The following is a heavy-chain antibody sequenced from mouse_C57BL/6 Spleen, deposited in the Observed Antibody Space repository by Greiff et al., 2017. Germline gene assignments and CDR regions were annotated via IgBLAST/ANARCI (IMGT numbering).Heavy chain of an antibody. Sequence: EVKLVESGGGLVKPGGSLKLSCAASGFTFSDYGMHWVRQAPEKGLEWVAYISSGSSTIYYADTVKGRFTISRDNAKNTLFLKMTSLRSEDTAMYYCARSYYYAMDYWGQGTSVTVSS. V-gene: IGHV5-17*01. CDR3: ARSYYYAMDY. CDR2: ISSGSSTI. CDR1: GFTFSDYG. J-gene: IGHJ4*01.